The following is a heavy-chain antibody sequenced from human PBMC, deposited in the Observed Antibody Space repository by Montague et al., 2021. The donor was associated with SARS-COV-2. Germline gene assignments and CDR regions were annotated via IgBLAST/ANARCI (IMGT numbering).Heavy chain of an antibody. D-gene: IGHD1-26*01. CDR3: AKDARKWELLPSYWYFDL. Sequence: SLRLSCAASGFIFDDYAMHWVRQAPGKGLEWVSGITWKSGRIAYADSVKGRFTVSRDNAKNSLYLQMNGLRAEDTALYYCAKDARKWELLPSYWYFDLWGRGTLVTVSS. CDR2: ITWKSGRI. J-gene: IGHJ2*01. V-gene: IGHV3-9*01. CDR1: GFIFDDYA.